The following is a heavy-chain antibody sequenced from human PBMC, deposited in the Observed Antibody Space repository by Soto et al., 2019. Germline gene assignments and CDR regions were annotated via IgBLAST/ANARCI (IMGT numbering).Heavy chain of an antibody. CDR3: ASGRPMYYDFWSGYSQWYFDY. Sequence: PSETLSLTCTVSGGSISSYYWSWIRQPPGKGLEWIGYIYYSGSTNYNPSLKSRVTISVDTSKNQFSLKLSSVTAADTAVYYCASGRPMYYDFWSGYSQWYFDYWGQGTLVTVSS. J-gene: IGHJ4*02. CDR1: GGSISSYY. D-gene: IGHD3-3*01. V-gene: IGHV4-59*01. CDR2: IYYSGST.